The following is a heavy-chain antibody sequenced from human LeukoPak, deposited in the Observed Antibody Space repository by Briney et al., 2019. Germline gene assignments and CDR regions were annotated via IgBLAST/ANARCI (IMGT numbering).Heavy chain of an antibody. CDR3: GRHFPETGRDEQPLEY. CDR2: ICFSRTT. V-gene: IGHV4-39*01. Sequence: SETLSLTCTVSGGSISSSDSYWVWVRQPPGKGLEWIGSICFSRTTYYNPSLKSRVTMSIDTSKNHFSLKVASVTAADTAVYYCGRHFPETGRDEQPLEYWGQGSLFTVSS. CDR1: GGSISSSDSY. D-gene: IGHD3-10*01. J-gene: IGHJ4*02.